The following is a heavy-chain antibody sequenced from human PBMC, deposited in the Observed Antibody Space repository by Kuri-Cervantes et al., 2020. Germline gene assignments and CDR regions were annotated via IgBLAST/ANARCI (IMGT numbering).Heavy chain of an antibody. V-gene: IGHV1-18*01. Sequence: ASVKVSCKSSDYIDINYGITWVRQAPGQGLEWMGWISRDNGDTNYAHQFQGRVTMTTDTSTGAAYMELRSLRSDDTAVYYCAKASGAVGSTTWGPFDFWGQGVLVTVSS. CDR1: DYIDINYG. CDR3: AKASGAVGSTTWGPFDF. J-gene: IGHJ4*02. D-gene: IGHD1-26*01. CDR2: ISRDNGDT.